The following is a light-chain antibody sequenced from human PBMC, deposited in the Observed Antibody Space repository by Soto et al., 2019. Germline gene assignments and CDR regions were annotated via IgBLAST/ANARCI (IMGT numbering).Light chain of an antibody. V-gene: IGKV3-20*01. Sequence: EIVLTQSPGTLSLSPGERATLSCRASQSVSSIYLAWYQQKPGQGPRLLIHGASVRATGIPDRFSGSGSGTDFTLTISRLEPEDFAVYFCQQYGSSSYTFGQGTKLEIK. CDR3: QQYGSSSYT. CDR2: GAS. CDR1: QSVSSIY. J-gene: IGKJ2*01.